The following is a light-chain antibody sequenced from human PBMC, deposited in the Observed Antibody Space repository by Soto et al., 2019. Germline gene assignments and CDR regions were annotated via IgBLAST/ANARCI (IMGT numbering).Light chain of an antibody. Sequence: EVVLTQSPDTLSLSQGEKATFPCRTSKSLATSLAWYQQKPGQAPRLLIYDSYNRVTGIPTRFSGSGSGTDFTLTISSLEPEDSAVYYCQQRKYWPPLTFGGGTKVEIK. V-gene: IGKV3-11*01. CDR2: DSY. J-gene: IGKJ4*01. CDR1: KSLATS. CDR3: QQRKYWPPLT.